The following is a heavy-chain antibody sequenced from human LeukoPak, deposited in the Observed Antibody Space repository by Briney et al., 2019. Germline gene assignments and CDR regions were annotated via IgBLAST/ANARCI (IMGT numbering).Heavy chain of an antibody. CDR3: ARDRGWELGYCTGGSCYDENWFDP. CDR1: GYTFTSDG. D-gene: IGHD2-15*01. CDR2: ISAYNGNT. J-gene: IGHJ5*02. Sequence: GASVKVSCKASGYTFTSDGSSWGRQAPGEGREWMGWISAYNGNTNYAQKFQGRVTMTTDTSTSTVYMELRSLRSDDTAVYYCARDRGWELGYCTGGSCYDENWFDPWGQGTLVTVSS. V-gene: IGHV1-18*01.